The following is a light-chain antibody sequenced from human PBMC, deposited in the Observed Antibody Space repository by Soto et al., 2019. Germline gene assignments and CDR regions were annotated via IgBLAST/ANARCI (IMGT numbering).Light chain of an antibody. CDR1: SSDVGGYNS. V-gene: IGLV2-14*01. CDR3: SSFAGRSTLL. Sequence: QSALTQPASVSGSPGQSITISCTGTSSDVGGYNSVSWYQHHPGRAPKLIIYEVRSRSSGVPNRFSGSKSGDTAALTISGLQAEDEADYYSSSFAGRSTLLFGGGTKLTVL. J-gene: IGLJ3*02. CDR2: EVR.